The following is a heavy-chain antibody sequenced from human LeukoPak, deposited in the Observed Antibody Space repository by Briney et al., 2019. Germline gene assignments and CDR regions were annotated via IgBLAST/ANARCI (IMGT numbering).Heavy chain of an antibody. J-gene: IGHJ4*02. CDR1: GGTFSSYA. CDR3: ATAIPSSSWYYFDY. CDR2: FDPEDGET. V-gene: IGHV1-24*01. D-gene: IGHD6-13*01. Sequence: ASVKVSCKASGGTFSSYAISWVRQAPGQGLEWMGGFDPEDGETIYAQKFQGRVTMTEDTSTDTAYMELSSLRSEDTAVYYCATAIPSSSWYYFDYWGQGTLVTVSS.